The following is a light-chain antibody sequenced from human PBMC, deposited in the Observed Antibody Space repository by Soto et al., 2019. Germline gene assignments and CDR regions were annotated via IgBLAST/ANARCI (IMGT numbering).Light chain of an antibody. J-gene: IGKJ4*01. CDR2: DAS. V-gene: IGKV3-15*01. CDR1: QSVRSN. CDR3: QQYDDWPPVT. Sequence: EIMMTQSPATLSVSPGERATLSCRASQSVRSNLAWYQQKPGQAPRLLIYDASTRATGIPARFSGSGSGTEFTLTISSLQSEDFAVYYCQQYDDWPPVTFGGGTKVDIK.